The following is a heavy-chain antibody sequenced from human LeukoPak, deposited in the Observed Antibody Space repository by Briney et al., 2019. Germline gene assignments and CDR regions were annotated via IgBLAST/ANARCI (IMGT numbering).Heavy chain of an antibody. CDR1: GYTFTSYY. J-gene: IGHJ4*02. Sequence: ASVKVSCKASGYTFTSYYIHWVRLAPGQGLEWMGIINPSGDGTTYAQKFQGRVTMTSDASTSTVYMELSSLRSDDTAVYYCARDRLMVAATALDYWGQGTLVTVSS. V-gene: IGHV1-46*01. D-gene: IGHD2-15*01. CDR3: ARDRLMVAATALDY. CDR2: INPSGDGT.